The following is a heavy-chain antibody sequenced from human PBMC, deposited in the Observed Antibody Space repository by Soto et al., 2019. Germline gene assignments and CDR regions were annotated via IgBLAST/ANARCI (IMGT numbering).Heavy chain of an antibody. J-gene: IGHJ5*02. V-gene: IGHV3-23*01. CDR3: AGVHYDILTGSIEGPDS. CDR1: GFTFSSYA. Sequence: PGGSLRLSCAASGFTFSSYAMSWVRQAPGKGLEWVSTISGSGASTYYADSVKGRFTISRDISKDTLYLQMNSLRSDDTAVYYCAGVHYDILTGSIEGPDSWGQGTLVTVSS. CDR2: ISGSGAST. D-gene: IGHD3-9*01.